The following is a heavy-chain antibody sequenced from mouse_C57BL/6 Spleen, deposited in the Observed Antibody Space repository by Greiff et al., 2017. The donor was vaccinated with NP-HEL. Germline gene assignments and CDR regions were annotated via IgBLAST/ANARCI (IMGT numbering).Heavy chain of an antibody. CDR3: TKGGYGSSYEYAMDY. D-gene: IGHD1-1*01. CDR1: GYTFTDYE. J-gene: IGHJ4*01. Sequence: QVQLQQSGAELVRPGASVTLSCKASGYTFTDYEMHWVKQTPVHGLEWIGAIDPETGGTAYNQKFKGKAILTADKSSSTAYLDLRRLTSEDSAVYYCTKGGYGSSYEYAMDYGGQGTSVTVSS. V-gene: IGHV1-15*01. CDR2: IDPETGGT.